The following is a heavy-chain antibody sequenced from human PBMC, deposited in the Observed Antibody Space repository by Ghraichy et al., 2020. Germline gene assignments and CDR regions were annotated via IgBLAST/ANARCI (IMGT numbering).Heavy chain of an antibody. D-gene: IGHD4-11*01. CDR3: ARDLLSNFYAGAFDY. V-gene: IGHV4-4*07. J-gene: IGHJ4*02. CDR1: GGSISSYY. Sequence: SETLSLTCTVSGGSISSYYWSWIRQPAGKGLEWIGRIYTSGSTNYNPSLKSRVTMSVDTSKNQFSLKLSSVTAADTAVYYCARDLLSNFYAGAFDYWGQGTLVTVSS. CDR2: IYTSGST.